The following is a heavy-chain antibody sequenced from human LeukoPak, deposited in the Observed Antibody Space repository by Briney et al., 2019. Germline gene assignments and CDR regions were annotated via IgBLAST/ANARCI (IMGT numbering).Heavy chain of an antibody. CDR3: ATEGEDDFWSGPPLFDY. Sequence: GGSLRLSCAASGFTFSSYAMSWVRQAPGKGLEWVSAISGSGGSTYYADSVKGRFTTSRDNSKNTLYLQMNSLRAEDTAVYYCATEGEDDFWSGPPLFDYWGQGTLVTVSS. D-gene: IGHD3-3*01. CDR2: ISGSGGST. J-gene: IGHJ4*02. V-gene: IGHV3-23*01. CDR1: GFTFSSYA.